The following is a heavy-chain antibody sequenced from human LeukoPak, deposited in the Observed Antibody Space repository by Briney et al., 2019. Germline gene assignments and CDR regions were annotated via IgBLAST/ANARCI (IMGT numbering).Heavy chain of an antibody. V-gene: IGHV4-59*08. CDR1: GGSISNYH. CDR3: AGGVQWLAHDC. CDR2: IYGSGNI. D-gene: IGHD6-19*01. J-gene: IGHJ4*02. Sequence: SETLSLTCTVSGGSISNYHWSWIRQPPGKRLEWIGSIYGSGNINYNPSLKSRVTISVDTSKNQFSLRLTFVTAADTAVYHCAGGVQWLAHDCWGQGNLVTVSS.